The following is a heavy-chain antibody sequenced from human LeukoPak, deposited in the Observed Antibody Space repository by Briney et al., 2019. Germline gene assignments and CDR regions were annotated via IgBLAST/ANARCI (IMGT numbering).Heavy chain of an antibody. CDR1: GFTFSSYA. V-gene: IGHV3-30*02. D-gene: IGHD3-9*01. CDR3: ASYDILTGPLGGY. J-gene: IGHJ4*02. CDR2: IRYDGSNK. Sequence: GGSLRLSCAASGFTFSSYAMSWVRQAPGKGLEWVAFIRYDGSNKYYADSVKGRFTISRDNSKNTLYLQMNSLRAEDTAVYYCASYDILTGPLGGYWGQGTLVTVSS.